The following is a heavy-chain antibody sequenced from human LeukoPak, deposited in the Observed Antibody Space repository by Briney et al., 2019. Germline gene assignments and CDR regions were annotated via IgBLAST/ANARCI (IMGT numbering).Heavy chain of an antibody. CDR1: GYTFTGYY. CDR3: ARAGLSWIQLWSYGMDV. V-gene: IGHV1-2*02. D-gene: IGHD5-18*01. CDR2: INPNSGGT. J-gene: IGHJ6*02. Sequence: ASVKVSCTASGYTFTGYYMHWVRQAPGQGLEWMGWINPNSGGTNYAQKLQGRVTMTTDTSTSTAYMELRSLRSDDTAVYYCARAGLSWIQLWSYGMDVWGQGTTVTVSS.